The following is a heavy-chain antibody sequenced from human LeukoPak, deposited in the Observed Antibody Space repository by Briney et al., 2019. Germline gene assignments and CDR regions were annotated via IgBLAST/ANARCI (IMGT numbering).Heavy chain of an antibody. Sequence: ASVKVSCKASGYTFTSYDINWVRQASGRGLEWMGWLNPKSGNTGQAQKFQGRVTITRDTSISTVYMELSSLRSEDTAVYYCAKPGGQLDPLRSLYYFDYWGQGTLVTVSS. J-gene: IGHJ4*02. D-gene: IGHD6-6*01. CDR1: GYTFTSYD. V-gene: IGHV1-8*03. CDR3: AKPGGQLDPLRSLYYFDY. CDR2: LNPKSGNT.